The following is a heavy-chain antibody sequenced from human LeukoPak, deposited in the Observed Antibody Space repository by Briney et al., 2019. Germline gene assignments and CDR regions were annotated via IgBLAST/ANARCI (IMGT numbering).Heavy chain of an antibody. Sequence: GSLRLSCAASGFTVSSNYMSWVRQAPGKGLEWVSGIYSGGSTYYADSVKGRFTISRDNSKNTLYLQMNSLRAEDTAVYYCARGFLFEYYYDSSGSPHAFDIWGQGTMVTVSS. CDR3: ARGFLFEYYYDSSGSPHAFDI. CDR1: GFTVSSNY. D-gene: IGHD3-22*01. J-gene: IGHJ3*02. CDR2: IYSGGST. V-gene: IGHV3-66*02.